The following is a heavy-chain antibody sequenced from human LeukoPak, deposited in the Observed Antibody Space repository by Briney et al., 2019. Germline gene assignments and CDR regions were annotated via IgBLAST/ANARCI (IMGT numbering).Heavy chain of an antibody. CDR2: IYPGDSRT. CDR1: EYIFSTYW. V-gene: IGHV5-51*01. D-gene: IGHD2-2*01. J-gene: IGHJ5*02. CDR3: ARRKFTSPWFDP. Sequence: GESLKISCQGSEYIFSTYWIGWVRQVPGKGLEWMAVIYPGDSRTRYNPSFQGQVTISADKTISTAYLQWSSLKASDTAMYYCARRKFTSPWFDPWGQGTLVTVSS.